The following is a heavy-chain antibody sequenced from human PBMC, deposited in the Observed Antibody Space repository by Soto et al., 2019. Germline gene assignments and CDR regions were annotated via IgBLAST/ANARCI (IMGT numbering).Heavy chain of an antibody. CDR2: IWYDGSNK. V-gene: IGHV3-33*06. CDR3: ANDPYRYCSGGSCYPGNYYYYGMDV. Sequence: GGSLRLSCAASGFTFSSYGMHWVRQAPGKGLEWVAVIWYDGSNKYYADSVKGRFTISRDNSKNTLYLQMNSLRAEGTAVYYCANDPYRYCSGGSCYPGNYYYYGMDVWGQGTTVTVSS. CDR1: GFTFSSYG. D-gene: IGHD2-15*01. J-gene: IGHJ6*02.